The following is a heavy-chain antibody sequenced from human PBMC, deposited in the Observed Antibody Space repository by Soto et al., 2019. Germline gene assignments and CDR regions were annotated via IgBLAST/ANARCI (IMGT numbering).Heavy chain of an antibody. J-gene: IGHJ5*02. CDR1: GFTFSSYW. D-gene: IGHD2-21*02. V-gene: IGHV3-74*01. CDR2: INSDGSST. CDR3: AREAHIVVVTAIQYNWFDP. Sequence: GGSMRLSCAASGFTFSSYWMHWVRQAPGKGLVWVSRINSDGSSTSYADSVKGRFTISRDNAKNTLYLQMNSLRAEDTAVYYCAREAHIVVVTAIQYNWFDPWGQGTLVTVSS.